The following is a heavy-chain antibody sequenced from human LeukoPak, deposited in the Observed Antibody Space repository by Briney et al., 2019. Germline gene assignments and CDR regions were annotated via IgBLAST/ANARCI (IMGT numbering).Heavy chain of an antibody. CDR1: GFTFSSYS. J-gene: IGHJ4*02. Sequence: PGGSLRLSCAASGFTFSSYSMNWVRQAPGKGLEWVSSISSSSSYIYYADSVKGRFTISRDNAKNSLYLQMNSLRAEDTAVYYCAGDLDSDPWYSSSWYPFFDYWGQGTLVTVSS. CDR3: AGDLDSDPWYSSSWYPFFDY. V-gene: IGHV3-21*01. D-gene: IGHD6-13*01. CDR2: ISSSSSYI.